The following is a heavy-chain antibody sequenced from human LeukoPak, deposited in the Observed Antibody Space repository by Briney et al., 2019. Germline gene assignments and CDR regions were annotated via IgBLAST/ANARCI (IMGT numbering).Heavy chain of an antibody. D-gene: IGHD6-13*01. CDR3: ASKYTSTWDGDY. CDR2: ISSSDSIT. J-gene: IGHJ4*02. CDR1: GFTFSSHE. V-gene: IGHV3-48*03. Sequence: GGSLRLSCVASGFTFSSHEMNWVRQAPGKGLEWVSYISSSDSITYYADSVKGRFIISRDNAKNSLYLQMNSLRAEDTAVYYCASKYTSTWDGDYWGQGTLVTVSS.